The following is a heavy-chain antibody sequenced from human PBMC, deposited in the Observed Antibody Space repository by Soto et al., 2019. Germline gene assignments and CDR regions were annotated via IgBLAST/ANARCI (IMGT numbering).Heavy chain of an antibody. CDR3: AKEGRIGVVVAAYDY. J-gene: IGHJ4*02. D-gene: IGHD2-15*01. V-gene: IGHV3-23*01. CDR1: GFTFSSYA. Sequence: EVQLLESGGGLVQPGGSLRLSCAASGFTFSSYAMSWVRQAPGKGLEWVSAISGSGGSTYYADSVKGRFTISRDNSKNTLYLQMNSLRAEDKAVDYCAKEGRIGVVVAAYDYCGQGTLVTVSS. CDR2: ISGSGGST.